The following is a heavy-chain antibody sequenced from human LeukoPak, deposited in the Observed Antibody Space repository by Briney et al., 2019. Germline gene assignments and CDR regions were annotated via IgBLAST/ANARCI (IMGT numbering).Heavy chain of an antibody. V-gene: IGHV5-51*01. Sequence: GESLKISCKGSGYSFTNYWIGWVRQMPGKGLEWMGIIYPGDSDTRYSPSFQGQVTISADKSISTAYLQWSSLKASDTAMYYCARHANWGSSWYYHYMDVWGKGTTVTVSS. D-gene: IGHD7-27*01. J-gene: IGHJ6*03. CDR1: GYSFTNYW. CDR2: IYPGDSDT. CDR3: ARHANWGSSWYYHYMDV.